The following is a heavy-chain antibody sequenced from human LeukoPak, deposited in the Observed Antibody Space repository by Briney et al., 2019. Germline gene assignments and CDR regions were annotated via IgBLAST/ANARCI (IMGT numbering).Heavy chain of an antibody. V-gene: IGHV3-30*02. Sequence: GGSLRLSCAASGFTFSTYGMHWVRQAPGKGLEWVAFIRHDGSKQFYTDSVKARFTISRDNSKNTMYLQMSGLRAEDTAMYYCAKDISYGYNSGSNPDHWGQGTQVTVSS. J-gene: IGHJ4*02. D-gene: IGHD1-20*01. CDR1: GFTFSTYG. CDR2: IRHDGSKQ. CDR3: AKDISYGYNSGSNPDH.